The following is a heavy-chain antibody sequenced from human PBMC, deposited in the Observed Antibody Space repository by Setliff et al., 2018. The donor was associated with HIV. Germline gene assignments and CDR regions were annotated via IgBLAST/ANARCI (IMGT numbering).Heavy chain of an antibody. CDR3: ASPSRDISSAYASDI. Sequence: GASVKVSCKSSGYTFTDYFIHWVRQAPGQGPEWMGWISPYDLSERTSQRFRGRVTMTRDTSISTAYMELSRLRSDDTAVYYCASPSRDISSAYASDIWGQGTMVTVSS. CDR1: GYTFTDYF. V-gene: IGHV1-2*02. D-gene: IGHD3-22*01. CDR2: ISPYDLSE. J-gene: IGHJ3*02.